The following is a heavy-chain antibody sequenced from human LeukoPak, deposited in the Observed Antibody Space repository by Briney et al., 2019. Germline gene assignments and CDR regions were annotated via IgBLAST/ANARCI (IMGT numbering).Heavy chain of an antibody. V-gene: IGHV1-8*01. CDR2: MNPNSGNT. CDR1: GYTFTSYD. J-gene: IGHJ5*02. CDR3: AREDYYDSSGYYDWFDP. Sequence: ASVKVSCKASGYTFTSYDINWVRQATGQGLEWMGWMNPNSGNTGYAQKFQGRVTMTRNTSISTAYMELSSLRSEDTAVYYCAREDYYDSSGYYDWFDPWGQGTLVTVSS. D-gene: IGHD3-22*01.